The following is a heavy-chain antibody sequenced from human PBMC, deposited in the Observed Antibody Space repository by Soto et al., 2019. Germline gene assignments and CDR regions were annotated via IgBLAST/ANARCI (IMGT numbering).Heavy chain of an antibody. J-gene: IGHJ4*02. V-gene: IGHV1-69*04. CDR1: GGTFSSYT. D-gene: IGHD6-6*01. Sequence: SVKVSCKASGGTFSSYTISWVRQAPGQGLEWMGRIIPILGIANYAQKFQGRVTITADKSTSTAYMELSSLRPEDTAVYYCARDQDGSSSYDYWGQGTLVTVSS. CDR3: ARDQDGSSSYDY. CDR2: IIPILGIA.